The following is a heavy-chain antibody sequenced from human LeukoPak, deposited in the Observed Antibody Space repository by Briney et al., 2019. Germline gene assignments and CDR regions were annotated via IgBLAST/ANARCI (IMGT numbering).Heavy chain of an antibody. Sequence: SQTLSLTCTVSRGSISGYSWSWIRQSPGGGLEWIGYIYYSGDTAYNPSLRSRVTLSVDTSKNQFSLQLRSVTTADTAVYYCVRGPYGASISKWFDPWGQGTQVIVSP. CDR2: IYYSGDT. D-gene: IGHD4/OR15-4a*01. CDR3: VRGPYGASISKWFDP. CDR1: RGSISGYS. V-gene: IGHV4-59*01. J-gene: IGHJ5*02.